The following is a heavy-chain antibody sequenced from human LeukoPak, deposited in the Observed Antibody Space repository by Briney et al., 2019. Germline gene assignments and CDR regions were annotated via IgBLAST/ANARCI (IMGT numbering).Heavy chain of an antibody. D-gene: IGHD6-6*01. CDR3: AAGGSSSSTVDY. CDR1: GFTFSSYW. CDR2: INSDGSST. J-gene: IGHJ4*02. Sequence: SGGSLRLSCAASGFTFSSYWMHWVRQAPGKGLVWVSRINSDGSSTSYADSVKGRFTISRDNAKNTLYLQMNSLRAVDTAVYYCAAGGSSSSTVDYWGQGTLVTVSS. V-gene: IGHV3-74*01.